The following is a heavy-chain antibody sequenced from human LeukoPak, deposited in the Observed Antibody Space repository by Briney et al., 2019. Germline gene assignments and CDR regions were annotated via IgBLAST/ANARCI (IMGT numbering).Heavy chain of an antibody. CDR1: GGTFISYA. Sequence: ASVKVSCKAYGGTFISYAISWVRQAPGQGLEWMGGIIPIFGTANYAQKFQGRVTMTTDTSTSTAYMELRSLRSDDTAVYYCARGWHYYYDSSGYSAEYFQHWGQGTLVTVSS. V-gene: IGHV1-69*05. J-gene: IGHJ1*01. CDR3: ARGWHYYYDSSGYSAEYFQH. CDR2: IIPIFGTA. D-gene: IGHD3-22*01.